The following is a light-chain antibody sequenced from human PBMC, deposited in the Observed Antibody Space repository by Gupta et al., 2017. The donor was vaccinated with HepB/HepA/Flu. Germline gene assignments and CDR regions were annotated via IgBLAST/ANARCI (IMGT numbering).Light chain of an antibody. CDR2: GKN. V-gene: IGLV3-19*01. Sequence: SELTQDPAVSVGLGQTVRITGQGDRLRSYYASWYQQKPGQAPVLVIYGKNNRPSGIPDRFSGSSSGNTVTLTITGAQAEDEADYYCNSRDSSGTHLVFGGGTKLTVL. CDR3: NSRDSSGTHLV. J-gene: IGLJ3*02. CDR1: RLRSYY.